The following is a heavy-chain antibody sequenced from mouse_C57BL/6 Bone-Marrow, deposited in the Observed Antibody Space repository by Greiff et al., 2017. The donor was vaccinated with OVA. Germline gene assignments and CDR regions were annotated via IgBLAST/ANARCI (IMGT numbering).Heavy chain of an antibody. V-gene: IGHV1-53*01. CDR2: INPSNGGT. Sequence: QVQLQQPGTELVKPGASVKLSCKASGYTFTSYWMHWVKQRPGPGLEWIGNINPSNGGTNYNEKFKSKATLTVDKSSSTAYMQLSSLTSEGSAVYDFARGCDYGSSFGHYAMDYWGQGTSVTVSS. CDR1: GYTFTSYW. CDR3: ARGCDYGSSFGHYAMDY. J-gene: IGHJ4*01. D-gene: IGHD1-1*01.